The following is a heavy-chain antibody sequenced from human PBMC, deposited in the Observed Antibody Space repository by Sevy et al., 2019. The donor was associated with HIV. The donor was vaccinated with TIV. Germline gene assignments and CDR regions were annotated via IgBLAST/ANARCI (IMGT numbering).Heavy chain of an antibody. CDR3: ARLYSGYDSYFDY. CDR1: GGSISSYY. V-gene: IGHV4-59*01. J-gene: IGHJ4*02. Sequence: SETLSLTCTVSGGSISSYYWSWIRQPPGKGLEWIGYIYYSGSTNYNPSLKSRVTISVDTSKNQFSLELSSVTAADTAVYYCARLYSGYDSYFDYWGQGTLVTVSS. D-gene: IGHD5-12*01. CDR2: IYYSGST.